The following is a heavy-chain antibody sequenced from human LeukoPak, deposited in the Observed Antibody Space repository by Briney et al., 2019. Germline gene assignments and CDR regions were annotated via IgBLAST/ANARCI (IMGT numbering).Heavy chain of an antibody. Sequence: ASVKVPCKASGYILTGYYMHWVRQAPGQGLEWMGWINPNSGVTNYAQKFQGRVTMTRDTSISTAYMEVSNLSSDDTAVYYCARDHLEYYYASGTRYFDSWGQGTLVTVSS. CDR2: INPNSGVT. J-gene: IGHJ4*02. CDR1: GYILTGYY. CDR3: ARDHLEYYYASGTRYFDS. D-gene: IGHD3-10*01. V-gene: IGHV1-2*02.